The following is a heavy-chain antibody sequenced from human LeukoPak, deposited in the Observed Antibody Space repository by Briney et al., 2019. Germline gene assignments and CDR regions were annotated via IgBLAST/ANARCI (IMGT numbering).Heavy chain of an antibody. V-gene: IGHV4-59*01. CDR3: ARNPRLERRHAYYYYFMDV. D-gene: IGHD1-1*01. J-gene: IGHJ6*03. CDR2: INDSGST. CDR1: GDSMNNYY. Sequence: PSETLSLTCNVFGDSMNNYYWSWIRQPPGKGLEWIGNINDSGSTNSNPSLKSRATISVDMSRKHFFLDLSSVTTSDTAMYYCARNPRLERRHAYYYYFMDVWGKGSMVIISS.